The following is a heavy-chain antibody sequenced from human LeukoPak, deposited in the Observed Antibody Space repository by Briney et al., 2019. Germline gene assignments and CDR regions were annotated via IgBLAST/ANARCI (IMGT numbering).Heavy chain of an antibody. CDR1: GFTFSSYS. D-gene: IGHD4-17*01. V-gene: IGHV3-21*01. J-gene: IGHJ2*01. CDR3: AKDADYGDCWASGTNWYFDL. CDR2: ISSSSSYI. Sequence: PGVSLRLSCAASGFTFSSYSMNWVRQAPGKGLEWVSSISSSSSYIYYADSVKGRFTISRDNAKNSLYLQMNSLGAEDTAVYYCAKDADYGDCWASGTNWYFDLWGRGTLVTVSS.